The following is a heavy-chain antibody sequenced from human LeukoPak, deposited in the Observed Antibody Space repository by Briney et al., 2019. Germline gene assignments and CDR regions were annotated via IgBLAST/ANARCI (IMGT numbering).Heavy chain of an antibody. Sequence: PGGSLRLSCAASRFTFSNYWMSWVRQAPGKGLEWVANIKQDGSEKYYVDSVKGRFTISRDNAKNSLYLQMNSLRAQDTAVYYCAEGMGATGYWGQGTLVTVSS. J-gene: IGHJ4*02. CDR3: AEGMGATGY. D-gene: IGHD1-26*01. CDR1: RFTFSNYW. V-gene: IGHV3-7*01. CDR2: IKQDGSEK.